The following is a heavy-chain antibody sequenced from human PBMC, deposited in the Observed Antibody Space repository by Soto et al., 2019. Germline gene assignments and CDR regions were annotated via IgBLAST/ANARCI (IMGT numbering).Heavy chain of an antibody. V-gene: IGHV1-46*01. Sequence: QVQLVQSGAEVKKPGASVKVSCKASGYTFTSYYMHWVRQAPGQGLEWMGIINPSGGSTSYAQKFQGRGTMTRDTSTSTVYMELSSLRSEDTAVYYCAREGLHRAGYSFDWFDPWGQGTLVTVSS. CDR1: GYTFTSYY. CDR3: AREGLHRAGYSFDWFDP. D-gene: IGHD5-18*01. CDR2: INPSGGST. J-gene: IGHJ5*02.